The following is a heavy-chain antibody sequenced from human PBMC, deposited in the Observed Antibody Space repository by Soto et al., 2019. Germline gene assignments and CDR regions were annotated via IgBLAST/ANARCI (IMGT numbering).Heavy chain of an antibody. D-gene: IGHD6-13*01. Sequence: GGSLRLSCAGSGISFSLACLNWVRQAPGKGLEWVGRIKPKANGGTADYAAPMRGRVIISRDDSANMLYLQLNGLKTEDTAVYYCSFRWRPSYSDYPGHGSFVPVSA. CDR3: SFRWRPSYSDY. V-gene: IGHV3-15*07. CDR1: GISFSLAC. J-gene: IGHJ4*01. CDR2: IKPKANGGTA.